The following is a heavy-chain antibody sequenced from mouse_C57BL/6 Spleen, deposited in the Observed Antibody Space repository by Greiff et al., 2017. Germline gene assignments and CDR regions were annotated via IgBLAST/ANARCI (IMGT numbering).Heavy chain of an antibody. CDR2: IDPETGGT. D-gene: IGHD2-2*01. V-gene: IGHV1-15*01. CDR3: TRGGVTTRYAMDY. J-gene: IGHJ4*01. Sequence: QVQLQQSGAELVRPGASVTLSCTASGYTFTDYEMHWVKQTPVHGLEWIGAIDPETGGTAYNQKFKGKAILTADKSSSTAYMELRSLTSEDSAVYSCTRGGVTTRYAMDYWGQGTSVTVSS. CDR1: GYTFTDYE.